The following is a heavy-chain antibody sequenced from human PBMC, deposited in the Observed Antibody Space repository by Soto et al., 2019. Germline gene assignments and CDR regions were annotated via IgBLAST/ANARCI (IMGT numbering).Heavy chain of an antibody. D-gene: IGHD3-10*01. J-gene: IGHJ5*02. Sequence: QVQLQESGPGLVKPSETLSLTCTLSGDPITSGGFYWTWIRQHQAKGLEWIGYIYYSGVTYYNPSLKSRATISVDTSKNQFSLNLSSVTAADTAMYYCARDLRGRRSGRFDPWGQGTLVTVSS. CDR3: ARDLRGRRSGRFDP. V-gene: IGHV4-31*03. CDR1: GDPITSGGFY. CDR2: IYYSGVT.